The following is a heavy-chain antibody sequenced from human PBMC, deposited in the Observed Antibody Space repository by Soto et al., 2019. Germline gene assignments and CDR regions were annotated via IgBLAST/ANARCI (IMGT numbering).Heavy chain of an antibody. D-gene: IGHD5-12*01. Sequence: QVLLVESGGGVVQPGGSLTLSCVGSGFTFNSDGMHWVRQAPGKGLEWVGVISYDGSIKYYEESVRGRFTISRDNSRNTVYLQLNSLRAEHTALYYCAQDRTAILADVSWLESWGQGTLVTVSA. J-gene: IGHJ5*02. CDR2: ISYDGSIK. CDR3: AQDRTAILADVSWLES. V-gene: IGHV3-30*18. CDR1: GFTFNSDG.